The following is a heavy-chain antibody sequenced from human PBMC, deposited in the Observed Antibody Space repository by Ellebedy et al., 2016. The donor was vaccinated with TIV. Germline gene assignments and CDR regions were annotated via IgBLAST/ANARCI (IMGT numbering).Heavy chain of an antibody. D-gene: IGHD6-13*01. CDR2: ITPYGGT. V-gene: IGHV4-34*09. CDR1: GGSFSTYW. Sequence: SETLSLXCAVYGGSFSTYWWSWIRQPPGKGLEWIGEITPYGGTNYSPSLRSRVSISADTSKNQFSLMLTSVTAADTGVYYCARDAFSGAADVYNYYGMDVWGQGTTVTVSS. CDR3: ARDAFSGAADVYNYYGMDV. J-gene: IGHJ6*02.